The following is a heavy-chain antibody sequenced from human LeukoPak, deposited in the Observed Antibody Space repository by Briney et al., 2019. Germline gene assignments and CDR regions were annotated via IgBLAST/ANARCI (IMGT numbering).Heavy chain of an antibody. CDR3: ARAPAASPGSFDY. D-gene: IGHD6-13*01. Sequence: SETLSLTCTVSGGSISSYYWSWIRQPPGKGLEWIGYIYYSGSTNYNPSLKSRVTISVDTSKNQFSLKLSSVAAADTAVYYCARAPAASPGSFDYWGQGTLVTVSS. J-gene: IGHJ4*02. CDR2: IYYSGST. V-gene: IGHV4-59*01. CDR1: GGSISSYY.